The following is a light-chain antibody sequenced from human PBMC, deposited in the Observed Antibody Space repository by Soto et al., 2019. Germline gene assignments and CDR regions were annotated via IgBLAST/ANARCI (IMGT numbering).Light chain of an antibody. CDR3: QQYNNWPPTWT. V-gene: IGKV3-15*01. Sequence: EIVLTQTPGTLSLSPGERATLSCRAIQIVSSNLAWYQQKPGQAPRLLIYGASTRATGIPARFSGSGSGTVFTLTISSLQPEDFAVYYCQQYNNWPPTWTFGQGTKVDIK. CDR2: GAS. J-gene: IGKJ1*01. CDR1: QIVSSN.